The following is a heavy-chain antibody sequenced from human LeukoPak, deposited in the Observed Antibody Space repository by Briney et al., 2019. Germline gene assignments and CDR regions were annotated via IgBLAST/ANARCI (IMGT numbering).Heavy chain of an antibody. CDR1: GGTFSSYA. Sequence: ASVKVSCKASGGTFSSYAISWVRQAPGQGLEWMGGIIPIFGTANYAQKFQGRVTITTDESTSTAYMELSSLRSGDTAVYYCASSGDDSSGYYSDYWGQGTLVTVSS. CDR3: ASSGDDSSGYYSDY. V-gene: IGHV1-69*05. CDR2: IIPIFGTA. J-gene: IGHJ4*02. D-gene: IGHD3-22*01.